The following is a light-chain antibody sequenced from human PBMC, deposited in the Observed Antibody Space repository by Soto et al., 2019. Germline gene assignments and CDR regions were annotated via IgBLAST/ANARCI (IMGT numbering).Light chain of an antibody. Sequence: QSVLTQPASVSGSPGQSITISCTGTSSDVGGYNYVSWYQQHPGKAPKLMIYDVSNRPSGVSNRFSGSKSGNTASLTISGPQAEDEADYYCSSYTSIWVFGGGTKLPVL. CDR3: SSYTSIWV. CDR1: SSDVGGYNY. V-gene: IGLV2-14*01. J-gene: IGLJ3*02. CDR2: DVS.